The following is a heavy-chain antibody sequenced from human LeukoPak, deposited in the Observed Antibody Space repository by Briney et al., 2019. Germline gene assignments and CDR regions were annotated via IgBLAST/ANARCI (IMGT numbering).Heavy chain of an antibody. J-gene: IGHJ4*02. CDR1: GFTFDDYA. Sequence: PGGSLRLSCAASGFTFDDYAMHWVRQAPGKGLEWVSGISWNSGSIGYADSVKGRFTISRDNAKNSLYLQMNSLRAEDTAVYYCAKDLPVAADYWGQGTLVTVSS. CDR2: ISWNSGSI. D-gene: IGHD6-25*01. CDR3: AKDLPVAADY. V-gene: IGHV3-9*01.